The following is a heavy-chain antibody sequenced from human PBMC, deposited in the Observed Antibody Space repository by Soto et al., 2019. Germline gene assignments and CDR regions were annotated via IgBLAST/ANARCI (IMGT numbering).Heavy chain of an antibody. Sequence: QLQLQESGPGLVKPSETLSLTCTVSGGSISSSSYYWGWIRQPPGKGLEWIGSIYYSGRTYYIPSLKSRVTISVDTSKNQFSLKLSSVTAADTAVYYCARLPRSGSYQLRYFDYWGQGTLVTVSS. CDR2: IYYSGRT. V-gene: IGHV4-39*01. CDR1: GGSISSSSYY. D-gene: IGHD1-26*01. CDR3: ARLPRSGSYQLRYFDY. J-gene: IGHJ4*02.